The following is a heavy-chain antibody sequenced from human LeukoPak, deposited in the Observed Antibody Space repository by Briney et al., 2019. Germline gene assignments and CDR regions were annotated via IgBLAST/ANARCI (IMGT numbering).Heavy chain of an antibody. V-gene: IGHV4-30-4*01. CDR3: QLSGYDPYYFDY. J-gene: IGHJ4*02. Sequence: SQTLSLTCTVSGGSISSGDYYWSWIRQPPGKGLEWIGYIYYSGSTYYNPSLKSRVTISVDTSKNQFSLKLCSVTAADTAVYYCQLSGYDPYYFDYWGQGTLVTVSS. D-gene: IGHD5-12*01. CDR2: IYYSGST. CDR1: GGSISSGDYY.